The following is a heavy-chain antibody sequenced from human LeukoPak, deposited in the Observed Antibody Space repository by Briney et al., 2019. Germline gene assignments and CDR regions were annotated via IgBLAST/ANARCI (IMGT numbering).Heavy chain of an antibody. CDR1: GGSISSYY. Sequence: SETLSLTCTVSGGSISSYYWSCIRQPPRKGLEWIGYIYYSGGTNYNPSLKSRVTISVDTSKNRFSLKLSSVTAADTAVYYCARVGYCSSTSCYGDSIWFDPWGQGTLVTVSS. CDR2: IYYSGGT. J-gene: IGHJ5*02. V-gene: IGHV4-59*01. CDR3: ARVGYCSSTSCYGDSIWFDP. D-gene: IGHD2-2*01.